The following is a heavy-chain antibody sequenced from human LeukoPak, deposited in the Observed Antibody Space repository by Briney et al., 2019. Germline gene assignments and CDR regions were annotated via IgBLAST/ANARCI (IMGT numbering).Heavy chain of an antibody. V-gene: IGHV4-4*07. Sequence: SETLSLTCTVSGASISSYYWNWIRQPAGKGLGWIGHIYTSGSTNYNSSLKSRVTISVDTSKNQFSVKLNSVIAADTAMYYRARGVYLGNGYYFDYWGQGTLVTVSS. J-gene: IGHJ4*02. CDR2: IYTSGST. CDR3: ARGVYLGNGYYFDY. D-gene: IGHD2-8*01. CDR1: GASISSYY.